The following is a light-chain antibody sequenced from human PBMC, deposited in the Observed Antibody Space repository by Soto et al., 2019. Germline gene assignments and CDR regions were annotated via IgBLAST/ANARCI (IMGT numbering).Light chain of an antibody. CDR2: GAS. CDR3: QQYGSSGT. CDR1: QTILSN. Sequence: EVVMTQAPATLAVSPGVRATLSCRASQTILSNLAWYQRKPGQAPRLLLYGASTRATGIPARFSGSGSGTDFTLTISRLEPEDFAVYYCQQYGSSGTFGQGTKVDI. V-gene: IGKV3-15*01. J-gene: IGKJ1*01.